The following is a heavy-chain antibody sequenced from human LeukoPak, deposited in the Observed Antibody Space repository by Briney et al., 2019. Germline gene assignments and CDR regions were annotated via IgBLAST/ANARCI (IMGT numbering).Heavy chain of an antibody. J-gene: IGHJ4*02. CDR2: IYHSGST. CDR3: ARGFGSYGY. Sequence: PSETLSLTCTVSGGSISSGGYYWSWIRQPPGKGLEWIGYIYHSGSTYYNPSLKSRVTISVDRSKNQFSLKLSSVTAADTAVYYCARGFGSYGYWGQGTLVTVSS. D-gene: IGHD1-26*01. CDR1: GGSISSGGYY. V-gene: IGHV4-30-2*01.